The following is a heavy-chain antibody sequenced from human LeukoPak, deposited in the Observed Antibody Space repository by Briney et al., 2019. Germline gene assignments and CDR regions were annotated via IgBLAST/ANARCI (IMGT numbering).Heavy chain of an antibody. CDR2: ISGSGGST. V-gene: IGHV3-23*01. D-gene: IGHD2-2*01. Sequence: GGSLRLSCAASGFTFSSYAMSWVRQAPGKGLEWVSAISGSGGSTYYADSVKGWFTISRGNSKNTLYLQMNSLRAEDSAVYYCAKDKDVVVPAAIADYWGQGTLVTVSS. J-gene: IGHJ4*02. CDR3: AKDKDVVVPAAIADY. CDR1: GFTFSSYA.